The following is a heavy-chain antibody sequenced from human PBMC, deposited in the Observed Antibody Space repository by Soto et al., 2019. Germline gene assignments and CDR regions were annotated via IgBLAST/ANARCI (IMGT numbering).Heavy chain of an antibody. CDR3: AREEEVYSSSSGWFDP. Sequence: SETLSLTCTVSGGSISSYYWSWIRQPPGKGLEWIGYIYYSGSTNYNPSLKSRVTISVDTSKNQFSLKLSSVTAADTAVYYCAREEEVYSSSSGWFDPWGQGTLVTVSS. CDR1: GGSISSYY. J-gene: IGHJ5*02. V-gene: IGHV4-59*01. D-gene: IGHD6-6*01. CDR2: IYYSGST.